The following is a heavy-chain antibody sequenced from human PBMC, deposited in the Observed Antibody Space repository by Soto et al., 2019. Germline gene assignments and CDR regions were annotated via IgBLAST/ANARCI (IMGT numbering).Heavy chain of an antibody. CDR3: ARTYYYDSTGYYRTFDY. V-gene: IGHV3-23*01. J-gene: IGHJ4*02. Sequence: GGSLRLSCAASGFTFGSYAMSWVRLAPGKGLEWVSVAGPSGSSTFYADSVRGRFTISRDNVENTLYLQMNSLRVADTALYFCARTYYYDSTGYYRTFDYWGQGTLVTVSS. D-gene: IGHD3-22*01. CDR1: GFTFGSYA. CDR2: AGPSGSST.